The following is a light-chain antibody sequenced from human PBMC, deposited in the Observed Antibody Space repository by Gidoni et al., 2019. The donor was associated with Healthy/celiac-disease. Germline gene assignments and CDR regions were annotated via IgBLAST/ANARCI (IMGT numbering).Light chain of an antibody. CDR3: QQYNNWPPWT. CDR1: QRVSSN. CDR2: GAS. V-gene: IGKV3-15*01. J-gene: IGKJ1*01. Sequence: EIVMTQSPATLSVSPGERATLSCRASQRVSSNLAWYQQKPGQAPRLLIYGASTRATGIPASVSGSGSGTEFTLTISSLQSEDFAVYYCQQYNNWPPWTFGQGIKVEIK.